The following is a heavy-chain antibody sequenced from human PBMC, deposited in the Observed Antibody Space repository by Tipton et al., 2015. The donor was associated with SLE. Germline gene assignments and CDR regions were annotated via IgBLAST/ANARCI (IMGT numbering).Heavy chain of an antibody. CDR3: ANWGPIVYYYYYMDV. CDR1: GGSISSGGYS. J-gene: IGHJ6*03. V-gene: IGHV4-30-2*01. Sequence: TLSLTCDVSGGSISSGGYSWSWIRQPPGKGLEWIGYICHSGSTYYNPSLKSRVTISVDRSKNQFSLKLSSVTAADTAVYYCANWGPIVYYYYYMDVWGKGTTVTVSS. D-gene: IGHD3-16*01. CDR2: ICHSGST.